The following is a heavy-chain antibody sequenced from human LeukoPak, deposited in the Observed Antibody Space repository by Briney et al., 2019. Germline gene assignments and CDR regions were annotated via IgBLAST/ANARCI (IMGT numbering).Heavy chain of an antibody. V-gene: IGHV4-39*01. CDR3: ARGTRYYDSGSYPYYNYYMDV. CDR1: GGSISSSSYY. Sequence: SETLSLTCTVPGGSISSSSYYWVWIRQPPGKGLEWIGSIYYRGSTYYNPSLKSRVTISVDTSKNQFSLKLSSVTAADTAVYYCARGTRYYDSGSYPYYNYYMDVWDKGTTVTVSS. J-gene: IGHJ6*03. D-gene: IGHD3-10*01. CDR2: IYYRGST.